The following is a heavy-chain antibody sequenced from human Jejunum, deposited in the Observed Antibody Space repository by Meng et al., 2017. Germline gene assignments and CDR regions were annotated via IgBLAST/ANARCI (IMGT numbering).Heavy chain of an antibody. V-gene: IGHV4-30-2*01. CDR1: GDSVTSGSYH. CDR3: ARMDSAVHYFDY. Sequence: QVQLQESGPGLVKPSQTLSLACTVSGDSVTSGSYHWSWIRQPPGKGLEWIGYIYHTGSPYYNPSLKSRLTISVDKSVNQFSLKLSSVTAADTAVYYCARMDSAVHYFDYWGQGTLVTVSS. CDR2: IYHTGSP. D-gene: IGHD2-2*03. J-gene: IGHJ4*02.